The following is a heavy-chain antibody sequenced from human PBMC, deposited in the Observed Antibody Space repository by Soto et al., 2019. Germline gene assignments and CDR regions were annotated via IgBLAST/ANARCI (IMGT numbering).Heavy chain of an antibody. CDR3: ARGYCGGVGCYLRRDAFDV. Sequence: EVQLVESGGGLVMPGGSLRLSCAASGFTFASYHMSWVRQAPGKGLDWVSSINPSSSHIYYADSVRGRFTISRDDSNNSLYLHMNSLITEDVAIYYCARGYCGGVGCYLRRDAFDVWGQGTTVMVSS. J-gene: IGHJ3*01. CDR2: INPSSSHI. CDR1: GFTFASYH. D-gene: IGHD2-15*01. V-gene: IGHV3-21*02.